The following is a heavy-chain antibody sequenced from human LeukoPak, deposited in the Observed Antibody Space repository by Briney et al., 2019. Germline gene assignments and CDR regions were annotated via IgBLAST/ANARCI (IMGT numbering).Heavy chain of an antibody. V-gene: IGHV1-2*02. CDR1: GYTFTGYY. CDR2: INPNSGGT. CDR3: ARDLYLGTGNDP. Sequence: ASVKVSCKASGYTFTGYYMHWVRQAPGQGLEWMGWINPNSGGTNYAQKFQGRVTMTRDTSISTAYMELSRLRSDDTAVYYCARDLYLGTGNDPWGQGTLVTVSS. J-gene: IGHJ5*02. D-gene: IGHD7-27*01.